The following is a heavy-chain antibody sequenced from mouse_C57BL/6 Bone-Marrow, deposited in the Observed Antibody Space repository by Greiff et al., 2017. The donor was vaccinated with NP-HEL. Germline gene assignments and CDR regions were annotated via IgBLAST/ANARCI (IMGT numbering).Heavy chain of an antibody. CDR3: ARSIYYDYADDPFDAMDY. Sequence: EVKLMESGGGLVQPGGSLSLSCAASGFTFTDYYMSWVRQPPGKALEWLGFIRNKANGYTTAYSASVKGRFTISRDTSQSILYLQMNALRAEDSATYYCARSIYYDYADDPFDAMDYWGQGTSVTVSS. CDR2: IRNKANGYTT. CDR1: GFTFTDYY. V-gene: IGHV7-3*01. D-gene: IGHD2-4*01. J-gene: IGHJ4*01.